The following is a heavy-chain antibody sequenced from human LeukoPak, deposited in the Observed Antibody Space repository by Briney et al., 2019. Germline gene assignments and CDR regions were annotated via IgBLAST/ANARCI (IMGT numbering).Heavy chain of an antibody. Sequence: GGSLRLSCAASGFTVSSNYMSWVRQAPGKGLEWVSVIYSGGSTYYADSVKGRFTISRDNSKNTLYLQMNSLRAEDTAVYYCARSPIFGVVITHYYYMDVWGKGTTVTVSS. D-gene: IGHD3-3*01. CDR3: ARSPIFGVVITHYYYMDV. CDR2: IYSGGST. V-gene: IGHV3-53*01. CDR1: GFTVSSNY. J-gene: IGHJ6*03.